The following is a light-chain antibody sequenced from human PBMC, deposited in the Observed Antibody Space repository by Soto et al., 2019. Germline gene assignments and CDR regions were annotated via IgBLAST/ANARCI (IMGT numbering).Light chain of an antibody. CDR3: QQRVDWLT. Sequence: EIVLTQSPGTLSLSPGDRATLSCRASQSVSIYLAWYQQKPGQAPRRLIYDASNRVTGIPARFSGSGSGTDFTLTISSVEPEDFAVYYCQQRVDWLTFGGGTKVDIK. CDR2: DAS. V-gene: IGKV3-11*01. CDR1: QSVSIY. J-gene: IGKJ4*01.